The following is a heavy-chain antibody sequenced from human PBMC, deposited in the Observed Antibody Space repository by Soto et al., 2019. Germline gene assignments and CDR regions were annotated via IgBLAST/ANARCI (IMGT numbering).Heavy chain of an antibody. J-gene: IGHJ4*02. CDR1: GDSVSSNSAA. CDR3: ARATEFAHYGVDY. CDR2: TYYRSKWYN. V-gene: IGHV6-1*01. Sequence: SQTLSLTCVISGDSVSSNSAAWNWIRQSPSRGLEWLGRTYYRSKWYNDYAVSVKSRITINPDTSKNQFSLQLNSVTPENTAVYYCARATEFAHYGVDYWGQGTLVTVSS. D-gene: IGHD4-17*01.